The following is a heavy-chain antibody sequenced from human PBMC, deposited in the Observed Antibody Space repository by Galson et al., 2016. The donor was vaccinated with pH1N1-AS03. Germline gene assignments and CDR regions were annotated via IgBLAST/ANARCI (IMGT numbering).Heavy chain of an antibody. Sequence: PALVKPTQTLTLTCSFSGFSLTSPGVCVTWVRQPPGKALEWLATIDSDDDKYYTTSLKTRLTISKDTSKNQVVLTMTNMDPVDTATYYCARVRGAAAGYFDYWGQGTLVTVSS. J-gene: IGHJ4*02. CDR1: GFSLTSPGVC. D-gene: IGHD6-13*01. CDR2: IDSDDDK. CDR3: ARVRGAAAGYFDY. V-gene: IGHV2-70*20.